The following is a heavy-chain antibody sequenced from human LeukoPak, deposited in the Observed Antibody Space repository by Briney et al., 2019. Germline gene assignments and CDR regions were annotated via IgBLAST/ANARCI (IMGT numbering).Heavy chain of an antibody. V-gene: IGHV4-61*01. CDR1: GGSVSAGTYY. J-gene: IGHJ4*02. D-gene: IGHD5-12*01. CDR2: IYYTGST. CDR3: ARIEVATITNYFDY. Sequence: PSETLSLTCSVSGGSVSAGTYYWSWIRQPPGKGVEWIGYIYYTGSTNYNPSLKSRVTISVDTSKNQFSLKLNSVTAADTAVYYCARIEVATITNYFDYWGQGTLVTVSS.